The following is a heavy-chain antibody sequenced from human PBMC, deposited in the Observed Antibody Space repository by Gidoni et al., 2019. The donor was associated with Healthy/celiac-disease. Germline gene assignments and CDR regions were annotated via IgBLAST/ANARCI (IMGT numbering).Heavy chain of an antibody. V-gene: IGHV1-69*02. CDR1: GGTFSSYT. CDR2: IIPILGIA. Sequence: QVQLVQSGAEVKKPGSSVKVSCKASGGTFSSYTISWVRQAPGQGLEWMGRIIPILGIANYAQKFQGRVTITADKSTSTAYMELSSLRSEDTAVYYCARGDYIWGSYRYPLDYWGREPWSPSPQ. J-gene: IGHJ4*02. D-gene: IGHD3-16*02. CDR3: ARGDYIWGSYRYPLDY.